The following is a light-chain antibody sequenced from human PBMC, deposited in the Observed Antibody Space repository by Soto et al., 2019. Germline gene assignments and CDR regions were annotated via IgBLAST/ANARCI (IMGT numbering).Light chain of an antibody. CDR2: DES. CDR1: QSVTNY. J-gene: IGKJ5*01. V-gene: IGKV3-11*01. Sequence: IAMKNSPATLSLSPWDRATISCRASQSVTNYLAWYQQKPGQAPRLLIYDESNRATGIPARFSGSGSGTDFTLTISSLEPEDFAVYYCQQRDSNWPPVITFGQVTLLEI. CDR3: QQRDSNWPPVIT.